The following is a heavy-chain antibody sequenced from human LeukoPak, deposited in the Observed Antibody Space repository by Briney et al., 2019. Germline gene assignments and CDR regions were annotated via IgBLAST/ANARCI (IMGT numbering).Heavy chain of an antibody. J-gene: IGHJ5*01. CDR3: ARGQTSRPTNLRFDS. CDR2: ISHEGSQT. Sequence: AGKSLRLSCAASGFSFGSYGIHWVRQAPGKGLEWVAVISHEGSQTYYADSVRGRFTISKDNSKNMVYLQMNSLRAEDTAIYYCARGQTSRPTNLRFDSWGQGTLVTVSS. CDR1: GFSFGSYG. V-gene: IGHV3-30*03. D-gene: IGHD1-14*01.